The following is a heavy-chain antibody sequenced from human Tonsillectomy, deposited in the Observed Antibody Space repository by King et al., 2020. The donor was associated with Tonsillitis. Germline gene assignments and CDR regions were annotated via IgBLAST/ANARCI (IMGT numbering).Heavy chain of an antibody. Sequence: VQLVQSGAEVKKPGASVKVSCKASGYTFTSYDINWVRQASGQGLEWMGCLSPNSGNTAYAQNFQGRVAMTWDTSKSTAYMELSSLTSDDTAVYYCARGNAVVGDYWGQGTLVTVSA. CDR2: LSPNSGNT. D-gene: IGHD6-19*01. CDR3: ARGNAVVGDY. CDR1: GYTFTSYD. J-gene: IGHJ4*02. V-gene: IGHV1-8*01.